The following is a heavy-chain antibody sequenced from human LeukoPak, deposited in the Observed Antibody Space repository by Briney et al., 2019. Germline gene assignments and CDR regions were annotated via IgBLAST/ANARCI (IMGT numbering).Heavy chain of an antibody. CDR3: AKMARYSSSWADC. CDR2: ISGSGGDT. D-gene: IGHD6-13*01. CDR1: GFTFSSYA. V-gene: IGHV3-23*01. J-gene: IGHJ4*02. Sequence: PGGTLRLSCAASGFTFSSYAMTWVRHAPGKALEWVSGISGSGGDTYYADSVKGRFPVSRDNSKNTLYLQMNSLRAEDTAVYYCAKMARYSSSWADCWGQGTLVTVSS.